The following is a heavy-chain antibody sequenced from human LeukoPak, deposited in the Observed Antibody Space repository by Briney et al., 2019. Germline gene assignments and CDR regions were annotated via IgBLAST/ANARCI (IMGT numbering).Heavy chain of an antibody. CDR1: GYTFINYA. V-gene: IGHV1-3*01. Sequence: ASVKVSCKASGYTFINYAVHWVRRAPGQRLEWMGWINAGNGNTKYSQKFQGRVTITRDTSASTAYMELSSLRSEDTAVYYCARTSPGLYYYGMDVWGQGTTVTVSS. J-gene: IGHJ6*02. CDR3: ARTSPGLYYYGMDV. CDR2: INAGNGNT.